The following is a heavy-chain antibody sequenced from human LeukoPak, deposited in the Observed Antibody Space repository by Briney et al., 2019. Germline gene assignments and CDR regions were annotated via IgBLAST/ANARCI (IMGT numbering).Heavy chain of an antibody. Sequence: KVGESLKISCKGSGYSFTSYWIGWVRQMPGKGLEWMGIIYPGDSDTRYSPSFQGQVTISADKSISTAYLQWSSLKASDTAMYYCARRRGGSGSYYRVDYYYMDVWGKGTTVTVSS. CDR1: GYSFTSYW. CDR3: ARRRGGSGSYYRVDYYYMDV. J-gene: IGHJ6*03. D-gene: IGHD3-10*01. CDR2: IYPGDSDT. V-gene: IGHV5-51*01.